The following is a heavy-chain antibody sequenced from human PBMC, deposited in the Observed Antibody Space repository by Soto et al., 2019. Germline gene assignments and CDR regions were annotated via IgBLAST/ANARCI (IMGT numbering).Heavy chain of an antibody. Sequence: SETLSLTCAVSGGSISSSNWWSWVRQPPGKGLEWIGEIYHSGSTNYNPSLKSRVTISVDKSKNQFSLKLSSVTAADTAVYYCARDLFQYSSSWYWFDPWGQGTLVTVSS. D-gene: IGHD6-13*01. CDR2: IYHSGST. CDR3: ARDLFQYSSSWYWFDP. CDR1: GGSISSSNW. J-gene: IGHJ5*02. V-gene: IGHV4-4*02.